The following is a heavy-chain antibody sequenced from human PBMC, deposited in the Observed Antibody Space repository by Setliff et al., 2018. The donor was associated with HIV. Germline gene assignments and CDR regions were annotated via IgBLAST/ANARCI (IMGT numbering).Heavy chain of an antibody. D-gene: IGHD3-22*01. J-gene: IGHJ4*02. V-gene: IGHV4-61*02. CDR2: IYTSGST. Sequence: SETLSLTCTVSGGSISSGSYYWSWIRQPAGKGLEWIGRIYTSGSTNYNPSLKSRVTMSVDTSKNQFSLKLSPVTAADTAVYYCARDFDSSGYYEYYFDYWGQGTLVTVSS. CDR3: ARDFDSSGYYEYYFDY. CDR1: GGSISSGSYY.